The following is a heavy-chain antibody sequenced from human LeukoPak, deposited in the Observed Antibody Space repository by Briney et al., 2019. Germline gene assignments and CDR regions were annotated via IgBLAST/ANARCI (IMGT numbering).Heavy chain of an antibody. CDR1: GFTFSSYA. CDR3: AKAEGSAGYYYDSTGYYNLDY. CDR2: ISGSGGRT. Sequence: GGSLRLSCAASGFTFSSYAMSWVRQAPGKGLEWVSGISGSGGRTNYADSVKGRFTISRDNSKNTLYLQMNSLRAEDTAVYYCAKAEGSAGYYYDSTGYYNLDYWGQGTLVTVSS. V-gene: IGHV3-23*01. J-gene: IGHJ4*02. D-gene: IGHD3-22*01.